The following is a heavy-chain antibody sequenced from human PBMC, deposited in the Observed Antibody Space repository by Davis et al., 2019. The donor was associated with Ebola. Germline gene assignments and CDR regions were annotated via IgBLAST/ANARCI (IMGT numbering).Heavy chain of an antibody. J-gene: IGHJ4*02. D-gene: IGHD4-17*01. V-gene: IGHV3-73*01. CDR3: TLTVTSFDY. CDR1: GFTFSGSA. Sequence: GESLKISCAASGFTFSGSAMHWVRQASGKGPEWVGRIRSKANSYATAYTASVKGRFTISRDDSKNTAYLQMNSLKTEDTAVYYCTLTVTSFDYWGQGTLVTVSS. CDR2: IRSKANSYAT.